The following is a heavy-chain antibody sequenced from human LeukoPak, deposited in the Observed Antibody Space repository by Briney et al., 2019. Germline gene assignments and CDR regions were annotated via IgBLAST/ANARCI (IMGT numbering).Heavy chain of an antibody. CDR3: AREESGGYFAY. CDR2: INPTGTGT. V-gene: IGHV1-46*01. CDR1: GGTFSSYA. J-gene: IGHJ4*02. Sequence: EASVKVSCKASGGTFSSYAISWVRQAPGQGLEWMGLINPTGTGTNYAQKFRGRVTLTRDTSTTTVYMELSSLRSEDTAVYYCAREESGGYFAYWGEGTPVTVSS. D-gene: IGHD2-8*02.